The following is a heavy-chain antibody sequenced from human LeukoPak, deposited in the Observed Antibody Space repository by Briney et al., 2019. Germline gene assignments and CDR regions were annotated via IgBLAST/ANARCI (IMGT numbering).Heavy chain of an antibody. CDR3: ARGHSSSWFLNFDY. CDR2: IKQDGSEK. Sequence: GGSLRLSCAASGFTFSSYWMSWVRQAPGKGLEWVANIKQDGSEKYYVDSVKGRFTISRDNAKNSLYLQMNSLRAEDTAVYYCARGHSSSWFLNFDYWGQGTLVTVSS. J-gene: IGHJ4*02. V-gene: IGHV3-7*01. D-gene: IGHD6-13*01. CDR1: GFTFSSYW.